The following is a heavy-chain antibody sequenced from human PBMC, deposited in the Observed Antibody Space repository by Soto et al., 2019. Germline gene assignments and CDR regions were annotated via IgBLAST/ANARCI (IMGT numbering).Heavy chain of an antibody. D-gene: IGHD6-19*01. Sequence: GGSLRLSCAASGFTFDDYAMHWVRQAPGKGLEWVSGIDWYSGSINYADSVKGRFTISRDNAYSSLYLQMTSLTADDTALYYCAAAVAGTIWFFQHWGQGTLVTVSS. CDR3: AAAVAGTIWFFQH. J-gene: IGHJ1*01. CDR1: GFTFDDYA. CDR2: IDWYSGSI. V-gene: IGHV3-9*01.